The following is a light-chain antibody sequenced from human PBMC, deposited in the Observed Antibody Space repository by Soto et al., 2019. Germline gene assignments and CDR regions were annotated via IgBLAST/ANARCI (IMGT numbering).Light chain of an antibody. J-gene: IGKJ5*01. V-gene: IGKV3-20*01. CDR3: QHYGSSLSIT. CDR1: QSVSSNY. Sequence: ESVLTQSPGTLSLSPGERATLSCRASQSVSSNYLAWYQHKPGQAPRLLIYGASSRATGIPERFSGSGSGTDFTLTISRLEPEDFAVYYCQHYGSSLSITFGQGTRLEIK. CDR2: GAS.